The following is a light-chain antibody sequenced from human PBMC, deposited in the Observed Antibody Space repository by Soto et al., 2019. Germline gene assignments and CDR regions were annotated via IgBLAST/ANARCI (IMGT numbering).Light chain of an antibody. CDR3: MQALQTPLT. J-gene: IGKJ3*01. Sequence: DIVMTQSALYLPVTPGEPASISCRSSQSRLHSNGYNYLDWYLQKPGQSPQLLIYLGSNRASGDPDRFSGGGSGPDFTLQISRVDAEDVGVYYCMQALQTPLTFGPGTKADIK. CDR1: QSRLHSNGYNY. V-gene: IGKV2-28*01. CDR2: LGS.